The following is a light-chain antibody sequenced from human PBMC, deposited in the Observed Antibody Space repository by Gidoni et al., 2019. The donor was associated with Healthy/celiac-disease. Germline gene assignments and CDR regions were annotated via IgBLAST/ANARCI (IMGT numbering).Light chain of an antibody. Sequence: DIQMTQSPSTLSASVGDRVTIPCRASQSNSSWLAWYQQKPGKAPKLLIYKASSLESGVPARFSGSGSGTEFTLTISSLQPDDFATYYCQQYKSYSFGPXAKVDIK. V-gene: IGKV1-5*03. CDR3: QQYKSYS. CDR1: QSNSSW. J-gene: IGKJ3*01. CDR2: KAS.